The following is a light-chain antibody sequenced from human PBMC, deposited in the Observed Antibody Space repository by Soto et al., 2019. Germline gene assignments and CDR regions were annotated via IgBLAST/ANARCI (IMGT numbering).Light chain of an antibody. Sequence: DIVMTQSPDSLAVSLGERATINCKSSQSVLYSSNNKNYVAWYQQKPGQPPRLLISWASIRQSGVPERFSGSGSGTDFTLTIRSLQPEDAAVYYCQQYFATPRTFGQGTKVTI. V-gene: IGKV4-1*01. CDR3: QQYFATPRT. CDR2: WAS. CDR1: QSVLYSSNNKNY. J-gene: IGKJ1*01.